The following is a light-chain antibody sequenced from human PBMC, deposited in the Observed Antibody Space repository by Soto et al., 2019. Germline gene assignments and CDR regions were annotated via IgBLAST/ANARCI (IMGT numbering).Light chain of an antibody. V-gene: IGKV3-15*01. CDR1: QSVSSN. J-gene: IGKJ4*01. Sequence: EKVMTQSPATLSVSPGERATLSCRASQSVSSNLAWYQQKPGQAPRLLIYGASTRATGIPARFSGSGSGTEFTLTISSLQSEDFAVYYCQQYNNWSTFGGGTKVEIK. CDR3: QQYNNWST. CDR2: GAS.